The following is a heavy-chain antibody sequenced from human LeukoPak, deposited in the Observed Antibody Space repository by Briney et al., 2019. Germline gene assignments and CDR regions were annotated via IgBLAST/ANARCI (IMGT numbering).Heavy chain of an antibody. V-gene: IGHV4-31*03. CDR3: ARAVPYFGSGSYLDY. J-gene: IGHJ4*02. D-gene: IGHD3-10*01. CDR2: IYYSGST. Sequence: PSETLSLTCTVSGGSISSGGYYWNWVRQHPGKGLEWIGYIYYSGSTYFNPSLKSRVTLSVDTSKNQFSLKLSSVTAADTAIYYCARAVPYFGSGSYLDYWGQGTLVTVSS. CDR1: GGSISSGGYY.